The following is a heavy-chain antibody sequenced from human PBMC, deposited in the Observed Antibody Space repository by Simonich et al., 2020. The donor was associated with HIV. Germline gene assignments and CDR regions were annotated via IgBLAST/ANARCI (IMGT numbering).Heavy chain of an antibody. Sequence: QVQLQQWGAGLLKPSETLSLTCAVYGGSFSGYYWSWTRQPPGKGMEWIGEINHSGITNYNASLNSRATISVDKSKNQFSLKLSSVTAADTAIYYCARRDRELILYFDYWGQGNLVTVSS. CDR3: ARRDRELILYFDY. D-gene: IGHD3-3*01. CDR1: GGSFSGYY. V-gene: IGHV4-34*01. J-gene: IGHJ4*02. CDR2: INHSGIT.